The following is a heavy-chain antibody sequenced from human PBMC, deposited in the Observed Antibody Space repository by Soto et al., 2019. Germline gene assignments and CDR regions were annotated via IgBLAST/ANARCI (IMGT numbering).Heavy chain of an antibody. J-gene: IGHJ5*02. Sequence: QVQLVQSGAEVKKPGSSVKVSCKASGGTFSSYAISWVRQAPGQGLGWMGGIIPIFGTANYAQKFQGRVTITADESTSTAYMELSSLRSEDTAVYYCASSYSGTLKAGWFDPWGQGTLVTVSS. D-gene: IGHD1-26*01. CDR1: GGTFSSYA. CDR2: IIPIFGTA. V-gene: IGHV1-69*12. CDR3: ASSYSGTLKAGWFDP.